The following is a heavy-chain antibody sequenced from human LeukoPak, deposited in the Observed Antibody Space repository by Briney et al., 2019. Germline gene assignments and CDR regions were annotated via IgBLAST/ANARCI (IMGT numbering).Heavy chain of an antibody. D-gene: IGHD2-2*01. J-gene: IGHJ4*02. V-gene: IGHV1-69*04. CDR3: ARDRRYCSSTSCSETFDY. CDR2: IIPILGIA. CDR1: GGTFSSYT. Sequence: SVKVSCKASGGTFSSYTISLVRQAPGQGLEWMGRIIPILGIANYAQKFQGRVTITAYKSTSTAYMELSSLRSEDTAVYYCARDRRYCSSTSCSETFDYWGQGTLVTVSS.